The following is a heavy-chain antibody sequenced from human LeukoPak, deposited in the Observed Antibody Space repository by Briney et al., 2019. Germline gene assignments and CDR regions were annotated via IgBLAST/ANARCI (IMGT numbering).Heavy chain of an antibody. D-gene: IGHD3-3*01. J-gene: IGHJ5*02. Sequence: PVGSLRLSCAASGFIFSDYYMFWIRQAPGKGLEWLAYITSSGRAANYADSVRGRFTISRDNAKNSLYLQMNSLRAEDTAVYYCARDLFSWSEVAAGTVPYFDPWGQGTLVTVSS. CDR2: ITSSGRAA. V-gene: IGHV3-11*05. CDR1: GFIFSDYY. CDR3: ARDLFSWSEVAAGTVPYFDP.